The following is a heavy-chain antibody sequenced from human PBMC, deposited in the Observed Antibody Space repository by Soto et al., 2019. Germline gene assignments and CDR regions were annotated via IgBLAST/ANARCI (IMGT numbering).Heavy chain of an antibody. D-gene: IGHD6-19*01. CDR1: GFPFSTDS. CDR2: ISTSGATR. CDR3: ARFFGSGFDY. J-gene: IGHJ4*02. V-gene: IGHV3-48*02. Sequence: PGGSLRLSCVASGFPFSTDSMNWVRQAPGKGLEWVAHISTSGATRYYADSVKGRFTISRDNAKTSLYLQMDSLRNEDTAVYYCARFFGSGFDYWGQGTLVTVPQ.